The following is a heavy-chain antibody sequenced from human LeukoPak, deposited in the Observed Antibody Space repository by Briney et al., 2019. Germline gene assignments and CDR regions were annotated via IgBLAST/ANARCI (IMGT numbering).Heavy chain of an antibody. V-gene: IGHV1-69*13. CDR3: ARVRYCSSTSCYAFDP. Sequence: SVKVSCKASGYTFTSYAISWMRQAPGQGLEWMGGIIPIFGTANYAQKFQGRVTITADESTSTAYMELSSLRSEDTAVYYCARVRYCSSTSCYAFDPWGQGTLVTVSS. CDR2: IIPIFGTA. J-gene: IGHJ5*02. D-gene: IGHD2-2*01. CDR1: GYTFTSYA.